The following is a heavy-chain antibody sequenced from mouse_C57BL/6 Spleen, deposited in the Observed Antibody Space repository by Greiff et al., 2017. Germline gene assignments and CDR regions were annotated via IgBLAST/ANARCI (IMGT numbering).Heavy chain of an antibody. CDR3: ASAPITTVVATGHFDY. D-gene: IGHD1-1*01. Sequence: VQLQQSGAELVKPGASVKISCKASGYAFSSYWMNWVKQRPGKGLEWIGQIYPGDGDTNYNGKFKGKATLTADKSSSTAYMQLSSLTSEDSAVYFGASAPITTVVATGHFDYWGQGTTLTVSS. V-gene: IGHV1-80*01. CDR1: GYAFSSYW. J-gene: IGHJ2*01. CDR2: IYPGDGDT.